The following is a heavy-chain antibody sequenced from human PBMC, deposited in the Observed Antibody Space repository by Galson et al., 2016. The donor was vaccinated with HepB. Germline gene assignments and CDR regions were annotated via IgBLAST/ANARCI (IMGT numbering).Heavy chain of an antibody. CDR2: IWFDESNE. CDR1: GFTFSNYG. D-gene: IGHD5-12*01. CDR3: ARDDTAYDYYFEF. V-gene: IGHV3-33*01. Sequence: SLRLSCAASGFTFSNYGMHWVRQAPGKGLEWVAFIWFDESNEYYADSVKGRFTVSRDNSKNRLYLQMNSLRAEDTAVYYCARDDTAYDYYFEFWGQGTLVTVSS. J-gene: IGHJ4*02.